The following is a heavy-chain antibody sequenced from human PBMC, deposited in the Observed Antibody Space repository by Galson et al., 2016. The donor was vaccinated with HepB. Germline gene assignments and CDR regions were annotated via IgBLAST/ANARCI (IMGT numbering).Heavy chain of an antibody. V-gene: IGHV4-28*03. CDR1: GFSISSGNW. CDR3: ARGMPLIPMVRGFNWFDP. J-gene: IGHJ5*02. D-gene: IGHD3-10*01. CDR2: ILKSGDT. Sequence: SETLSLTCAVSGFSISSGNWWGWIRQPPGKGREWIGYILKSGDTHYSPSIKNRVTRSVDTSKNQFSLKLSSVTAVDTALYYFARGMPLIPMVRGFNWFDPWGQGTLVTVSS.